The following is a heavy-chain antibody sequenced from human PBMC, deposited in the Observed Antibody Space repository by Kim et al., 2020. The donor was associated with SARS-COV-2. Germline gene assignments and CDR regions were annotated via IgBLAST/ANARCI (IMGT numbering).Heavy chain of an antibody. Sequence: GGSLRLSCAASGFTFSGYWMHWVRQAPGKGLVWVSRISSDGSSINYADFVKGRFTISRDNSKNTLYVQMNSLRVEDTAVYYCARGGASGSYSGVNYGLDVWGQGTTVTFS. V-gene: IGHV3-74*01. J-gene: IGHJ6*02. D-gene: IGHD3-10*01. CDR2: ISSDGSSI. CDR1: GFTFSGYW. CDR3: ARGGASGSYSGVNYGLDV.